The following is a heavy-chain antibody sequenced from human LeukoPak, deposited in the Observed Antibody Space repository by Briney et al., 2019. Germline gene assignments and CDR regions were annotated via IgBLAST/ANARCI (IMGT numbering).Heavy chain of an antibody. CDR3: ASTGTYYYDSSGIDY. CDR2: INHSGST. Sequence: PSETLSFTCAVYGGSFSGYYWSWIRQPPGKGLEWIGEINHSGSTNYNPSLKSRVTISVDTSKNQFSLKLSSVTAADTAVYYCASTGTYYYDSSGIDYWGQGTLVTVSP. D-gene: IGHD3-22*01. V-gene: IGHV4-34*01. J-gene: IGHJ4*02. CDR1: GGSFSGYY.